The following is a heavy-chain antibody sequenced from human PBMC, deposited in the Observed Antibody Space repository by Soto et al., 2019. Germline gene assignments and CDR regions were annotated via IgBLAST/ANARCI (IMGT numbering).Heavy chain of an antibody. Sequence: QVQLVQSGTEVKKPGASVKVSCKASGYTFTNYGITWVRQAPGQGLEWMGWISTNSGHTDYAQKFRGRVTMTTNRSTTKAYMALQNLRADDTAVYYCAREKYRQGDHWGQETQVTVYS. V-gene: IGHV1-18*04. D-gene: IGHD3-16*02. CDR1: GYTFTNYG. CDR2: ISTNSGHT. J-gene: IGHJ5*02. CDR3: AREKYRQGDH.